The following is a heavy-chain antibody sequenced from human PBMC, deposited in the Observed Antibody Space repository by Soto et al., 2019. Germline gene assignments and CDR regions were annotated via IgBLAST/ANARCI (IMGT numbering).Heavy chain of an antibody. CDR3: ARGLGLGDC. CDR2: INPNGGST. Sequence: QVQLVQSGAEVKKPGASVKVSCKASGYTFITFYIHWVRQAPGQGLEWIGIINPNGGSTNYAQNFTGRLTVTRDTSTATVYIDLSALTSDYTAMYYCARGLGLGDCWGQGTLVTVSS. CDR1: GYTFITFY. J-gene: IGHJ4*02. V-gene: IGHV1-46*01. D-gene: IGHD3-9*01.